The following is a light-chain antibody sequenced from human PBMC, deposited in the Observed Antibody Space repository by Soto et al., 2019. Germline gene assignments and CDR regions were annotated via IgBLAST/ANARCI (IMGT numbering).Light chain of an antibody. J-gene: IGKJ1*01. CDR1: QTVTSNY. CDR2: GAS. Sequence: EIVWTQSPGNLSLSPCERATLSFGASQTVTSNYLAWYQQKPGQAPRLLIFGASIRVTGIPDRFIGSGSGTDFTLTISRLEPEDFAVYYCQHYVTSLTTFGQGTKVDIK. CDR3: QHYVTSLTT. V-gene: IGKV3-20*01.